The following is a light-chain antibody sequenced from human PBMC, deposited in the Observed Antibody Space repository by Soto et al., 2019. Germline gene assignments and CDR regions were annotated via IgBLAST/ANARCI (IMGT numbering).Light chain of an antibody. CDR3: QQCGFSPFT. V-gene: IGKV3-20*01. CDR2: GAS. CDR1: QSLSSSY. J-gene: IGKJ3*01. Sequence: EIVLTQSPGTLSLSPGERATLSCRASQSLSSSYLVWYQQKPGQAPRLLVYGASSRATGIPDRFSGSGSGTDFTLTISRLEPEDFAVYYCQQCGFSPFTFGPGTKVDIK.